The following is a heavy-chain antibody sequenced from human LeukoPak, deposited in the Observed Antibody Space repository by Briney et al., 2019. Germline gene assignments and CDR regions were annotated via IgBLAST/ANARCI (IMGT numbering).Heavy chain of an antibody. CDR1: GGSISSSSYY. CDR3: ARVTMMGRYFDY. V-gene: IGHV4-39*01. Sequence: ASETLSLTCTVSGGSISSSSYYRGWIRQPPGKGLEWIGSIYYSGSTYYNPSLKSRVTISVDTSKNQFSLKLSSVTAADTAVYYCARVTMMGRYFDYWGQGTLVTVSS. J-gene: IGHJ4*02. CDR2: IYYSGST. D-gene: IGHD3-22*01.